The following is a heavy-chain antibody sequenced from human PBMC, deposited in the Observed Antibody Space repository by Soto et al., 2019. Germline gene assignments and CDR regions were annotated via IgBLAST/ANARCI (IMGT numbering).Heavy chain of an antibody. V-gene: IGHV4-59*08. CDR1: GGSISSYY. CDR3: ARSGTDYEFWSGYQNYFDY. D-gene: IGHD3-3*01. J-gene: IGHJ4*02. Sequence: PSETLSLTCTVSGGSISSYYWSWIRQPPGKGLEWIGYIYYSGSTNYNPSLKSRVTISVDTSKNQFSLKLSSVTAADTAVYYCARSGTDYEFWSGYQNYFDYWGQGTLVTVS. CDR2: IYYSGST.